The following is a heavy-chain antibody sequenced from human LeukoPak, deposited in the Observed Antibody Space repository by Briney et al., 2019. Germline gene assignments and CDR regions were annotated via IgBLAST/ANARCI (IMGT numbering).Heavy chain of an antibody. V-gene: IGHV4-34*01. D-gene: IGHD1-1*01. CDR3: ARHQRSSTWYNAEAFDI. J-gene: IGHJ3*02. Sequence: SETLSLTCAVYGGSFSGYYWGWIRQPPGKGLEWIGNLHYSGSTYYNPSLKSRVTISVDTSKKQFSLKLSSVTAADTAVYYCARHQRSSTWYNAEAFDIWGQGTLVTVSS. CDR2: LHYSGST. CDR1: GGSFSGYY.